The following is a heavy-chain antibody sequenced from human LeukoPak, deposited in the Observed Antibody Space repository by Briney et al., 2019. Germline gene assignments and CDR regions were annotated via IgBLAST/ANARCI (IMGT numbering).Heavy chain of an antibody. Sequence: GESLKISCKGSGYSLTSYWIGWVRQMPGKGLEWMGIIYPGDSDTRDSPSFQGQVTISADRSISTAYLQWSNLKASDTAMYYCARQPRGGYVDYWGQGTLVTVSS. J-gene: IGHJ4*02. CDR1: GYSLTSYW. V-gene: IGHV5-51*01. CDR3: ARQPRGGYVDY. D-gene: IGHD2-15*01. CDR2: IYPGDSDT.